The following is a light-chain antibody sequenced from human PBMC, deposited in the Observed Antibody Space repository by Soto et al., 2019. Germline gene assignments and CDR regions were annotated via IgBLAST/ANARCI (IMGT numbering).Light chain of an antibody. CDR1: QSVSND. CDR3: QQYNTSPRT. Sequence: EIGLTQSPGTLSLSPGERVTLSCRASQSVSNDLAWYQQKPGQAPRLLIYGASTRATDVPARFTGSRSGTDFTLTISSLQAEDFAVYYCQQYNTSPRTFGQGSMV. J-gene: IGKJ1*01. CDR2: GAS. V-gene: IGKV3-15*01.